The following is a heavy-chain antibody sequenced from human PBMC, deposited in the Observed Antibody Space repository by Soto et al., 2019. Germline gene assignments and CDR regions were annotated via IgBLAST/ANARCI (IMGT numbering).Heavy chain of an antibody. Sequence: QVQLQESGPGLVKPSQTLSLTCTVSGGSIRSGDYYCSWIRQPPGKGLEWIGYFYYSGSTYYNPSLKSRVTISVDTSKNQFSLKRSSVTAADTAVYYCARGAAAATFDYWGQGTLVTVSS. CDR1: GGSIRSGDYY. D-gene: IGHD6-13*01. CDR2: FYYSGST. J-gene: IGHJ4*02. CDR3: ARGAAAATFDY. V-gene: IGHV4-30-4*01.